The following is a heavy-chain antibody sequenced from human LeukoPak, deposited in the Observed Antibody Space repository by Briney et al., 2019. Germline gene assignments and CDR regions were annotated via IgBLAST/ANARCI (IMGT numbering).Heavy chain of an antibody. CDR3: ARDWIAAALFDP. V-gene: IGHV1-69*13. CDR2: IIPIFGTA. D-gene: IGHD6-13*01. CDR1: GGTFSSYA. Sequence: GASVKVSCKASGGTFSSYAISWVRQAPGQGLEWMGGIIPIFGTANYAQKFQGRVTITADESTSTAYMELSSLRSEDTAVYYCARDWIAAALFDPWGQGTLVTVSS. J-gene: IGHJ5*02.